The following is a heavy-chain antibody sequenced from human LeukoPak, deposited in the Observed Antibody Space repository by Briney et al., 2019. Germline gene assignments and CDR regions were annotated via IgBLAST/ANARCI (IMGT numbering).Heavy chain of an antibody. Sequence: SETLSLTCTVSGGSISNGDHYWSWNRQHPGKGLEWIGHIYYSGSTYYNPSLKSLGIISVETSKNQFSLKLSSVTAADTAVYYCARTMLSWREFDCWGQGTLVTVSS. V-gene: IGHV4-31*01. CDR1: GGSISNGDHY. CDR2: IYYSGST. D-gene: IGHD1-26*01. CDR3: ARTMLSWREFDC. J-gene: IGHJ4*02.